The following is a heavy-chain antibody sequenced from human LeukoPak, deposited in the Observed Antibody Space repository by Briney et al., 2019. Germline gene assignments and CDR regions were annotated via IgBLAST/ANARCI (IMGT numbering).Heavy chain of an antibody. J-gene: IGHJ4*02. V-gene: IGHV4-59*08. Sequence: SETLSLTCTVPGDSISSYYWSWIRQPPGKGLEWIGYIYYSGSTNYNPSLKSRVTISVDTSKNQFSLKLSSVTAADTAVYYCARLPRGYSGYDSALDYWGQGTLVTVSS. CDR1: GDSISSYY. CDR3: ARLPRGYSGYDSALDY. CDR2: IYYSGST. D-gene: IGHD5-12*01.